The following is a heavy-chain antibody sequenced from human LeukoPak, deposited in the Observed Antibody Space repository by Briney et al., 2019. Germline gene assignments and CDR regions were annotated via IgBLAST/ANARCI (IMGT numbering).Heavy chain of an antibody. D-gene: IGHD2-8*02. CDR2: IYHSGST. J-gene: IGHJ4*02. V-gene: IGHV4-30-2*01. Sequence: KSSQTLSLTCAVSGGSISSGGYSWSWIRQPPGKGLEWIGYIYHSGSTYYNPSLKSRVTISVDRSKNQFSLKLSSVTAADTAVYYCAGHHPRNTVDFWGQGTLVTVSS. CDR3: AGHHPRNTVDF. CDR1: GGSISSGGYS.